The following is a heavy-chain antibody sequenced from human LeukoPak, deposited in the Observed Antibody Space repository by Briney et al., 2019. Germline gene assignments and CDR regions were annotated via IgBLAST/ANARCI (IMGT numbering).Heavy chain of an antibody. CDR3: ARPRLQLEDAFDI. V-gene: IGHV4-39*01. Sequence: SETLSLTCTVSGGSISSSSYSWGWIRQPPGKGLEWIGSIYYSGSTYYNPSLKSRVTISVDTSKNQFSLKLSSVTAADTAVYYCARPRLQLEDAFDIWGQGTMVTVSS. D-gene: IGHD1-1*01. CDR1: GGSISSSSYS. J-gene: IGHJ3*02. CDR2: IYYSGST.